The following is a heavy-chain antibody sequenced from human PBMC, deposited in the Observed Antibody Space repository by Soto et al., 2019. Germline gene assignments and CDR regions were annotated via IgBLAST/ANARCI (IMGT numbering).Heavy chain of an antibody. CDR2: ISPSTSHI. Sequence: EVHLVESGGGLVKPGGSLRLSCAVSGFTFSSCTMNWVRQARGKGLEWVSSISPSTSHIYYADSVKGRFTISRDNAKNSLFLQMNSLRAEDTAVYYCSGCSAGACHQNYGMDVWGEGTTVTVSS. D-gene: IGHD2-15*01. CDR1: GFTFSSCT. V-gene: IGHV3-21*01. J-gene: IGHJ6*04. CDR3: SGCSAGACHQNYGMDV.